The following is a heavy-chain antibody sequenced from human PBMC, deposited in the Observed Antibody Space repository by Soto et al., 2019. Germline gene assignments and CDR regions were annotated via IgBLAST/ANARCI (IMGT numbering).Heavy chain of an antibody. D-gene: IGHD2-15*01. Sequence: EVQLVESGGGLVHPGSSLRLSCVASGFTFDDHVMNWVRQVPGKGLEWVGHINWNGYSIGYGGSVRGRFTISRDNAKNTLYLQMNSLRPEDTALYYCARSCSGRTSGRVDVWGQGTKVTVSS. CDR3: ARSCSGRTSGRVDV. CDR1: GFTFDDHV. V-gene: IGHV3-9*01. CDR2: INWNGYSI. J-gene: IGHJ6*02.